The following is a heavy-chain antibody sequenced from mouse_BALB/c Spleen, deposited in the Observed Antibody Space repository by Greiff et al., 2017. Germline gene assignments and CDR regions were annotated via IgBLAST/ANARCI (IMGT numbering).Heavy chain of an antibody. V-gene: IGHV5-9-3*01. CDR1: GFTFSSYA. CDR3: ARNWVFDY. D-gene: IGHD4-1*01. J-gene: IGHJ2*01. Sequence: EVKLMESGGGLVKPGGSLKLSCAASGFTFSSYAMSWVRQTPEKRLEWVATISSGGSYTYYPDSVKGRFTISRDNAKNTLYLQMSSLRSEDTAMYYCARNWVFDYWGQGTTLTVSS. CDR2: ISSGGSYT.